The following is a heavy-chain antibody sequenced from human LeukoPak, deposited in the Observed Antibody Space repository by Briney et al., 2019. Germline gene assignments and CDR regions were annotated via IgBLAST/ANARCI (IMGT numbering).Heavy chain of an antibody. J-gene: IGHJ5*02. V-gene: IGHV4-34*01. Sequence: SETLSLTCTVSGGSISGYYWSWIRQPPGKGLEWIGEINHSGSTNYNPSLKSRVTISVDTSKNQFSLKLSSVTAADTAVYYCARRAPLAAAGTNNWFDPWGQGTLVTVSS. CDR1: GGSISGYY. CDR2: INHSGST. D-gene: IGHD6-13*01. CDR3: ARRAPLAAAGTNNWFDP.